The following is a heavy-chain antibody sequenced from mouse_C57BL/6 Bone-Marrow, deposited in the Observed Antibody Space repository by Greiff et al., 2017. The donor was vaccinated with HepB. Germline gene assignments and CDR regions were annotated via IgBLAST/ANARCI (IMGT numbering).Heavy chain of an antibody. V-gene: IGHV5-2*03. CDR3: ARLMVTGFAY. D-gene: IGHD2-3*01. J-gene: IGHJ3*01. CDR2: INSDGGST. CDR1: EYEFPSHD. Sequence: EVKVEESGGGLVQPGESLKLSCESNEYEFPSHDMSWVRKTPEKRLELVAAINSDGGSTYYPDNMERRFIISRDNTKKTLYLQMSSLRSEDTALYYCARLMVTGFAYWGQGTLVTVSA.